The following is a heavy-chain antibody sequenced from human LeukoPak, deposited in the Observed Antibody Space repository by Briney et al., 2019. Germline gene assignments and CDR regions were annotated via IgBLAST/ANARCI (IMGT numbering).Heavy chain of an antibody. CDR3: AKDLLPTEVYYFDY. J-gene: IGHJ4*02. D-gene: IGHD2-21*01. Sequence: GGSLRLSCAASGFTFSSYWMHWVRQAPGKGLVWVSRINSDGSSTYYADSVKGRFTISRDNSKNTLYLQMNSLRAEDTAVYYCAKDLLPTEVYYFDYWGQGTLVTVSS. V-gene: IGHV3-74*01. CDR1: GFTFSSYW. CDR2: INSDGSST.